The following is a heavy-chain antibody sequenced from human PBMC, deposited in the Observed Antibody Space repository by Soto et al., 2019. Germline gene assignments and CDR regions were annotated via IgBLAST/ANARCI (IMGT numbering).Heavy chain of an antibody. CDR3: ARAYYYDGSGYSYAPYYFDY. Sequence: QVQLVESGGGVVQPGRSLRLSCEASRFTFSSYAMHWVRQPPGKGLEWVAAMSYDGSNKYYTDYVKGRFSISRDNSKNTLYLQMNSLRAEDTAVYYCARAYYYDGSGYSYAPYYFDYWGQGTLVTVSS. CDR2: MSYDGSNK. V-gene: IGHV3-30-3*01. D-gene: IGHD3-22*01. J-gene: IGHJ4*02. CDR1: RFTFSSYA.